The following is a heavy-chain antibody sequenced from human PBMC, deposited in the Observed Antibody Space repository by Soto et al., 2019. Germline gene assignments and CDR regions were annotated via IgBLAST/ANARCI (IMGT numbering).Heavy chain of an antibody. J-gene: IGHJ3*02. CDR2: ISGDGSNT. Sequence: GGSLRLSCRPSGFRFSSYGMHWVRQAPGKGPEWVAFISGDGSNTEYVDSVRGRFTVSRDNAKNSLYLQMNSLRAEDTALYYCARDKYPYSSLDAFDIWGQGTMVTVSS. V-gene: IGHV3-33*05. D-gene: IGHD6-19*01. CDR1: GFRFSSYG. CDR3: ARDKYPYSSLDAFDI.